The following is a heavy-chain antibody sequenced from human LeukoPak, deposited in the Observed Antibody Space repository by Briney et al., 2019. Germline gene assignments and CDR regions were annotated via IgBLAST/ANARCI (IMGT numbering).Heavy chain of an antibody. V-gene: IGHV3-30*03. CDR1: GFTFSGHW. CDR2: ISHDGSDK. CDR3: AREGVQTTVDAFDI. J-gene: IGHJ3*02. D-gene: IGHD4-17*01. Sequence: GGSLTLSCAASGFTFSGHWMSWVRQAPGKGLEWLSVISHDGSDKNNADSVKGRFIISRDNSKNTIYLQLNSLRPEDTAMYYCAREGVQTTVDAFDIWGLGTMVIVSS.